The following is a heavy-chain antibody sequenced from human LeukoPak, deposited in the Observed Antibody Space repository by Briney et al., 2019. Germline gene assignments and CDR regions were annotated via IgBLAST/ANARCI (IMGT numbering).Heavy chain of an antibody. J-gene: IGHJ4*02. CDR1: GVTFSSYG. CDR3: AKFYRGAVAADY. Sequence: GGSLRLSCAASGVTFSSYGMHWGRQAPGKGREGGAVISYDGSNKYYADSVKGRFTISRDNSKNTLYLQMNSLRAEDTAVYYCAKFYRGAVAADYWGQGTLVTVSS. CDR2: ISYDGSNK. D-gene: IGHD6-19*01. V-gene: IGHV3-30*18.